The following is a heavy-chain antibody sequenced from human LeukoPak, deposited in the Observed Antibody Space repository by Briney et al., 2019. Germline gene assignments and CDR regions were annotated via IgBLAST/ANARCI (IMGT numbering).Heavy chain of an antibody. J-gene: IGHJ4*02. V-gene: IGHV3-23*01. CDR1: GFTFSSYA. CDR3: AKALTYSSSWFLFDY. CDR2: ILDSGYST. D-gene: IGHD6-13*01. Sequence: GGSLRLSCAASGFTFSSYAMSWVRQAPGKGLEWVSGILDSGYSTYYANSVKGRFTISRDNSNNTLYLQMNSLRAEDTAVYYCAKALTYSSSWFLFDYWGQGTLVTASS.